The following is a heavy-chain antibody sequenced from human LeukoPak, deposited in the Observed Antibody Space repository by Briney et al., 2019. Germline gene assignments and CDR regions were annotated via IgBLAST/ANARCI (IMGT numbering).Heavy chain of an antibody. D-gene: IGHD5-18*01. CDR2: IKQDGSEK. V-gene: IGHV3-7*01. CDR3: ARDSGRGYSYGYGDY. CDR1: GFTLSDVW. J-gene: IGHJ4*02. Sequence: PGGSLRLSCAASGFTLSDVWMSWVRQAPGKGLEWVANIKQDGSEKYYVDSVKGRFTISRDNAKNSLYLQMNSLRAEDTAVYYCARDSGRGYSYGYGDYWGQGTLVTVSS.